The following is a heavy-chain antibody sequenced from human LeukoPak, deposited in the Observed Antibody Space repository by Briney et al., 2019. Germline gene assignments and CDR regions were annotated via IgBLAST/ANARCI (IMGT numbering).Heavy chain of an antibody. D-gene: IGHD2-21*01. CDR2: IYYSGST. CDR1: GGSISSYY. J-gene: IGHJ4*02. CDR3: ARHYVSGEPLDY. V-gene: IGHV4-59*08. Sequence: SETLSLTCTVSGGSISSYYWSWIRQPPGKGLGWIGYIYYSGSTNYNPSLKSRVTISVDTSKNQFSLKLSSVTAADTAVYYCARHYVSGEPLDYWGQGTLVTVSS.